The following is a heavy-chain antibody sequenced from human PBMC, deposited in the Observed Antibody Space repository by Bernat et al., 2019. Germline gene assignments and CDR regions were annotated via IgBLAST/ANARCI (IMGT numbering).Heavy chain of an antibody. CDR3: ARERGGGAGAFDI. J-gene: IGHJ3*02. CDR2: IFHSGRT. D-gene: IGHD3-10*01. V-gene: IGHV4-39*07. Sequence: QLQLQESGPGLVKPSETLSLTCTVSGGSINSSTYYWGWIRQPPGKGLQWIGTIFHSGRTYYKPSLKSRVTISVDTSKNQFSLKLSSVTAADTAVYYCARERGGGAGAFDIWGQGTMVTVSS. CDR1: GGSINSSTYY.